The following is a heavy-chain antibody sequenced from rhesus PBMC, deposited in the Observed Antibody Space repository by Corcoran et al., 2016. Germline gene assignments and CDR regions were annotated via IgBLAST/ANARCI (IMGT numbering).Heavy chain of an antibody. V-gene: IGHV4-80*01. CDR1: GGSFSSYW. CDR2: INGNSGSP. D-gene: IGHD5-24*01. J-gene: IGHJ4*01. CDR3: ARRPSGYYFDY. Sequence: QVQLQESGPGLVKPSETLSLTCAVSGGSFSSYWWSWIRQPPGKGLGWIGEINGNSGSPNYTPSHQRRFTISNDASKNQFSLKLSSVTAADTAVYYCARRPSGYYFDYWGQGVLVTVSS.